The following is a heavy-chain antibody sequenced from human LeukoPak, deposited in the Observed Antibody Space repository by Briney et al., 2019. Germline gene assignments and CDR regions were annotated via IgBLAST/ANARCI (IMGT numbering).Heavy chain of an antibody. Sequence: PSETLSLTCTVSGGSISSSSYYWGWIRQPPGKGLEWIGSIYYSGSTYYNPSLKSRVTISVDTSKNQFSLKLSSVTAADTAVYYCARDLGIVVATNWFDPWGQGTLVTVSS. CDR3: ARDLGIVVATNWFDP. CDR2: IYYSGST. J-gene: IGHJ5*02. V-gene: IGHV4-39*07. CDR1: GGSISSSSYY. D-gene: IGHD3-22*01.